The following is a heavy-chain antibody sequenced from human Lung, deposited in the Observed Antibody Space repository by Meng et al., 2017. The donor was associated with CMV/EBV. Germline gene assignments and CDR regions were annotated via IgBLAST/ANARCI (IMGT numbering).Heavy chain of an antibody. J-gene: IGHJ4*02. V-gene: IGHV4-30-4*01. Sequence: QVELEESGPVRVKTSPTLSLSCSVSGGSSSSGDYYWSWIRQPTVKGLEWIGYIYYSGSTYYNPSLKSRVTISVDTSKNQFSLKLSSVTAEDTAVYYCARDRTTGRYFDYWGQGTLVTVSS. D-gene: IGHD4-11*01. CDR1: GGSSSSGDYY. CDR2: IYYSGST. CDR3: ARDRTTGRYFDY.